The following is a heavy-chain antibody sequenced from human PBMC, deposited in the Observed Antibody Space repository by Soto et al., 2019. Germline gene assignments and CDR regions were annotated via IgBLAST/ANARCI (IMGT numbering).Heavy chain of an antibody. V-gene: IGHV3-23*01. CDR2: MTGTGATI. D-gene: IGHD3-22*01. Sequence: EVQLLESGGALVQPGGSLRLSCVASGFSFSTYALSCVRQAPGKGLEWVSFMTGTGATIYYADSVKGRFTMSRDNSKNALFLDMNSLRGEDTAVYYCVKMIVVAAGPLALDYWGQGTLVTVSS. CDR3: VKMIVVAAGPLALDY. J-gene: IGHJ4*02. CDR1: GFSFSTYA.